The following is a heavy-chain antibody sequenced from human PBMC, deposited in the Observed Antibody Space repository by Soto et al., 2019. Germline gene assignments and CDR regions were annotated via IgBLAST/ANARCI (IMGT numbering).Heavy chain of an antibody. CDR1: GFTVSSNH. D-gene: IGHD3-22*01. Sequence: EVQLVESGGGLVQPGGSLRLSCAASGFTVSSNHMSWVRQAPGKGLEWVSIIYSSGSTHYADFVKGRCTISRDNSKNTLKLQMNSLRDEDTAMYYGARDQFTMIRRVIAPFDHWGKGTLATVSS. V-gene: IGHV3-66*01. CDR2: IYSSGST. CDR3: ARDQFTMIRRVIAPFDH. J-gene: IGHJ4*02.